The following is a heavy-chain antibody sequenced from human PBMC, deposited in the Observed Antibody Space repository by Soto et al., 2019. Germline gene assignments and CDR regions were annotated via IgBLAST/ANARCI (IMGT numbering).Heavy chain of an antibody. Sequence: GGSLRLSCSASGFTFSSYAMTWMHKAPGQGLEWVSAFSGSGGSTYYADSVKGRFTISRDNSKNTLYLQRNSLRAEDTAVYYCAKRYCSSTSCNYYYYGMDVWGQGTTVTVSS. V-gene: IGHV3-23*01. J-gene: IGHJ6*02. CDR2: FSGSGGST. D-gene: IGHD2-2*01. CDR1: GFTFSSYA. CDR3: AKRYCSSTSCNYYYYGMDV.